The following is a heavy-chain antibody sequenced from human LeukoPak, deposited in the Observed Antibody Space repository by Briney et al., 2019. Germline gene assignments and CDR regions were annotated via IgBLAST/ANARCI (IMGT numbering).Heavy chain of an antibody. Sequence: GASVKVSCKASGYTLTDYYIYWVRQAPGQGLEWMGWINPNSGDTTYAQKLQGRVTMTRDTSISSAYMDLSRLNSDDTAVYFCAREEQYNNFFDYWGPGTLVTVSS. D-gene: IGHD1/OR15-1a*01. CDR3: AREEQYNNFFDY. J-gene: IGHJ4*02. CDR2: INPNSGDT. CDR1: GYTLTDYY. V-gene: IGHV1-2*02.